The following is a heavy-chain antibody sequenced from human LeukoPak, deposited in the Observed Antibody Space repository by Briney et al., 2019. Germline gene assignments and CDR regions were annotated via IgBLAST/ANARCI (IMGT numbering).Heavy chain of an antibody. Sequence: GGSLRLSCVASGFTFRSYWMSWVRQTPGKGLEWVGNINKDGNQKNFVDSVKGRFTISRDNAKNSLYLQMNSLRAEDTAVYYCARADGSGWYLAGHYYYYGMDVWGQGTTVTVSS. CDR3: ARADGSGWYLAGHYYYYGMDV. CDR2: INKDGNQK. D-gene: IGHD6-19*01. V-gene: IGHV3-7*03. CDR1: GFTFRSYW. J-gene: IGHJ6*02.